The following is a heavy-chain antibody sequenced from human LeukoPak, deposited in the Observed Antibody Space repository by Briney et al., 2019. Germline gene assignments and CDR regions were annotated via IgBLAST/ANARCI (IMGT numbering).Heavy chain of an antibody. CDR3: ARDPAYYYDSSAPPGDY. Sequence: GGSLRLSCAASGFTFSSYSMNWVRQAPGKGLEWVSSISSSSSYIYYADSVKGRFTISRDNAKNSLYLQMNSLRAEDTAVYYCARDPAYYYDSSAPPGDYWGQGTLVTVSS. D-gene: IGHD3-22*01. CDR1: GFTFSSYS. J-gene: IGHJ4*02. CDR2: ISSSSSYI. V-gene: IGHV3-21*04.